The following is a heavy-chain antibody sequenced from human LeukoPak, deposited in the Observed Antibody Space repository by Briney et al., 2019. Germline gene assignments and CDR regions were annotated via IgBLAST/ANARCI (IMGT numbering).Heavy chain of an antibody. Sequence: ASVKVSCKASGGTFSSYAISWVRQAPGQGLEWMGGIIPIFGTANYAQKFQGRVTITADESTSTAYMELSSLRSEDTAVYYCARASPYYDFWSGYWNNWFDPRGQGTLVTVSS. CDR2: IIPIFGTA. CDR1: GGTFSSYA. D-gene: IGHD3-3*01. J-gene: IGHJ5*02. V-gene: IGHV1-69*13. CDR3: ARASPYYDFWSGYWNNWFDP.